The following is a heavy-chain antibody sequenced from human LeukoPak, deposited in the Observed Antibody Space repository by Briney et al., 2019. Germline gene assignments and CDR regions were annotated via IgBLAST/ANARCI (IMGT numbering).Heavy chain of an antibody. Sequence: SETLSLTCTVSGGSISSYYWSWIRQPPGKGLEWIGYIYYSGSTNYNPSLKSRVTISVDTSKNQFSLKLSSVAAADTAVYYCARVFDYGDYWGVGDAFDIWGQGTMVTVSS. D-gene: IGHD4-17*01. CDR3: ARVFDYGDYWGVGDAFDI. V-gene: IGHV4-59*01. J-gene: IGHJ3*02. CDR2: IYYSGST. CDR1: GGSISSYY.